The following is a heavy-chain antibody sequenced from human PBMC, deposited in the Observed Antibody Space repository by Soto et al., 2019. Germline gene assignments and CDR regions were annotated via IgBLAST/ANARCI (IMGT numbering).Heavy chain of an antibody. J-gene: IGHJ4*02. V-gene: IGHV3-21*01. D-gene: IGHD5-12*01. CDR3: ARVYLRGYEQRALDY. Sequence: GGSLRLSCAASGFTFSSYSMNWVRQAPGKGLEWVSSISSSSSYIYYADSVKGRFTISRDNAKNSLYLQMNSLRAEDTAVYYCARVYLRGYEQRALDYWGQGTLVTVSS. CDR1: GFTFSSYS. CDR2: ISSSSSYI.